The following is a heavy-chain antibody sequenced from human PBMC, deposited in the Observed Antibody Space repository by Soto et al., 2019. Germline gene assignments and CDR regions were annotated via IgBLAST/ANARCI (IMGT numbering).Heavy chain of an antibody. CDR2: ISHSGST. Sequence: QVQLQQWGAGLLKPSETLSLTCAVYGGSFSDYYWSWIRQPPGKGLEWIGEISHSGSTNYNPSLKSRVTISVDTSKSQFSLKLSSVTAADTAVYYCASGSIVVVAAANDYYYYMDVWGKGTTVTVSS. D-gene: IGHD2-2*01. J-gene: IGHJ6*03. V-gene: IGHV4-34*01. CDR1: GGSFSDYY. CDR3: ASGSIVVVAAANDYYYYMDV.